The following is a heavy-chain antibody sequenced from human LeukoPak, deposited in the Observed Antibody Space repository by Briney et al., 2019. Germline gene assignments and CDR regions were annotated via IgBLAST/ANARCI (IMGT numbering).Heavy chain of an antibody. D-gene: IGHD2-2*01. Sequence: ASVRVSCKASGYTFTGYYMHWVRQAPGQGLEWVGWINPNSGGTNYAQKFQGRVTMTRDTSISTAYMELSRLRSDDTAVYYCAREVVPAAIGWFDPWGQGTLVTVSS. J-gene: IGHJ5*02. CDR2: INPNSGGT. CDR3: AREVVPAAIGWFDP. CDR1: GYTFTGYY. V-gene: IGHV1-2*02.